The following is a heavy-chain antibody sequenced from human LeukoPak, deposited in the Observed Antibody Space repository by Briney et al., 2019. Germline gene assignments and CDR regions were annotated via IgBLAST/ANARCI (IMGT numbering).Heavy chain of an antibody. CDR1: GFTFSIYA. CDR3: ARIGDYLDY. V-gene: IGHV3-23*01. CDR2: ISGSGGTT. D-gene: IGHD3-10*01. Sequence: GGSLRLSCAASGFTFSIYAMSWVRQAPGKGLEWVSAISGSGGTTYYADSVKGRFTISRDNSKNTLYLQMNSLRAEDTAVYYCARIGDYLDYWGQGTLVTVSS. J-gene: IGHJ4*02.